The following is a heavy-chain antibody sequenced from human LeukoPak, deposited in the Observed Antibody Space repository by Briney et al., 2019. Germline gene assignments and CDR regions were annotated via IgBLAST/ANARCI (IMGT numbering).Heavy chain of an antibody. CDR1: GFTFSNYA. Sequence: PGGSLRLSCVASGFTFSNYAMTWVCQAPGKGLELVSGIWGADDKTVYGDAVKGRFTISRDNSKNTLYLQMDSLRADDTAVHYCAKTQGYYDAWGQGALVTVSS. J-gene: IGHJ5*02. V-gene: IGHV3-23*01. CDR2: IWGADDKT. D-gene: IGHD2-15*01. CDR3: AKTQGYYDA.